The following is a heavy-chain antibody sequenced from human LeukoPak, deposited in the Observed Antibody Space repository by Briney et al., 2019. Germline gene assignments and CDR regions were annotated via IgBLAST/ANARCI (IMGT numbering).Heavy chain of an antibody. V-gene: IGHV4-4*02. CDR3: ARVTPIAAAGTYWFDP. D-gene: IGHD6-13*01. CDR2: IYHSGST. J-gene: IGHJ5*02. CDR1: GDSISSSNW. Sequence: SGTLSLTCAVSGDSISSSNWWSWVRQPPGKGLEWIGEIYHSGSTNYNPSLKSRVTISVDKSKNQFSLKLSSVTAADTAVYYCARVTPIAAAGTYWFDPWGQGTLVTVSS.